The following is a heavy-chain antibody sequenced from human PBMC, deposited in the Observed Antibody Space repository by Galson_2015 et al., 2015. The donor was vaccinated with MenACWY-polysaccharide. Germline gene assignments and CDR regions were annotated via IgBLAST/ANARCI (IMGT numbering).Heavy chain of an antibody. D-gene: IGHD3-3*01. V-gene: IGHV3-43*02. CDR1: GFTFDDYA. J-gene: IGHJ4*02. CDR3: AKDSRYDFWSGYPDY. Sequence: SLRLSCAASGFTFDDYAMHWVRQAPGKGLEWVSLISGDGGSAYYADSVKGRFTISRDNSKNSLYLQMNSLRTEDTALYYCAKDSRYDFWSGYPDYGGQGTLVTVSS. CDR2: ISGDGGSA.